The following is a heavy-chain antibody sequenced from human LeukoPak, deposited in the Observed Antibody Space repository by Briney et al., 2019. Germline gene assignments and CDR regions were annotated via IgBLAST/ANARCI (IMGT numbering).Heavy chain of an antibody. D-gene: IGHD2-21*01. CDR2: ISGGGDAT. Sequence: GGSLRLSCAASGFSFNNYAMSWLRQAPGKRLEWVSAISGGGDATKYADSVKGRFTISRDNSKITLSLQMNSLRAEDTAVYYCAKSDCGTIGCKLLNYWGQGTLVTVSS. V-gene: IGHV3-23*01. J-gene: IGHJ4*02. CDR3: AKSDCGTIGCKLLNY. CDR1: GFSFNNYA.